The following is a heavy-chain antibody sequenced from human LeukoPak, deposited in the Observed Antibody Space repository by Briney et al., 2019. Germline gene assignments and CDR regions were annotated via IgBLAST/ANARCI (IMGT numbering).Heavy chain of an antibody. Sequence: PGRSLRLSCAASGFTFDDYAMHWVRQAPGKGLEWVSGISWNSGSIGYADSVKGRFTISRDNAKNSLYLQMNSLRAEDKALYYCAKDIGRGSYYFDYCGQGTLVTVSS. V-gene: IGHV3-9*01. CDR3: AKDIGRGSYYFDY. CDR1: GFTFDDYA. CDR2: ISWNSGSI. J-gene: IGHJ4*02. D-gene: IGHD1-26*01.